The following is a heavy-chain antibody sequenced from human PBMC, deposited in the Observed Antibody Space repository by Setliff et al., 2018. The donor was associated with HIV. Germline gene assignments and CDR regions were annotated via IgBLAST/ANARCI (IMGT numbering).Heavy chain of an antibody. CDR1: GGSITSGSDY. CDR3: ARGQLRYLANDYYFDY. Sequence: SETLSLTCTVSGGSITSGSDYWSWIRQPAGKGLEWIGRIYTSGSTYYNPSLKSRVTISVDTSKNRFSLKLSSVTAADTAVYYCARGQLRYLANDYYFDYWGQGTLVTVSS. V-gene: IGHV4-61*02. D-gene: IGHD3-9*01. CDR2: IYTSGST. J-gene: IGHJ4*02.